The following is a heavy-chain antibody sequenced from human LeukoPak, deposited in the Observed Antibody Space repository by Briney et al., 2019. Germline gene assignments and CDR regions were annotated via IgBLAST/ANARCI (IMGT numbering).Heavy chain of an antibody. CDR3: ASASYSGSPTHFDY. Sequence: GGSLRPSCAASGFTFSSYSMNWVRQAPGKGLEWVSYISSSSTIYYADSVKGRFTISRDNAKNSLYLQMNSLRDEDTAVYYCASASYSGSPTHFDYWGQGTLVTVSS. V-gene: IGHV3-48*02. D-gene: IGHD1-26*01. CDR1: GFTFSSYS. J-gene: IGHJ4*02. CDR2: ISSSSTI.